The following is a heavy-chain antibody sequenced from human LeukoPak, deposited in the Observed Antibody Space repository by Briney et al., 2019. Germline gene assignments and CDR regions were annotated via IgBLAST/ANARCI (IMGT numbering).Heavy chain of an antibody. CDR3: ARGGYCSGGSCYFHFDY. D-gene: IGHD2-15*01. Sequence: GSSVTVSCKASGGTFSSYAISWVRQAPGQGLEWMGRIIPIFGTANYAQKFQGRVTITTDESTSTAYMELSSLRSEDTAVYYCARGGYCSGGSCYFHFDYWGQGTLVTVSS. CDR2: IIPIFGTA. V-gene: IGHV1-69*05. CDR1: GGTFSSYA. J-gene: IGHJ4*02.